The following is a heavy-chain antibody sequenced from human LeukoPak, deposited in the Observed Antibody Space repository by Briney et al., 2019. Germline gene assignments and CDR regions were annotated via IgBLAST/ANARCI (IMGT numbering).Heavy chain of an antibody. V-gene: IGHV3-64*01. D-gene: IGHD1-26*01. Sequence: PGGSLRLSCAASGFTFSSYAMHWVRQAPGKGLEYVSAISSNGGSTYYANSVKGRFTISRDNSKNTLYLQMGSLRADDTAVYYCARDGTRDWYFDLWGRGTLVTVSS. CDR1: GFTFSSYA. CDR3: ARDGTRDWYFDL. CDR2: ISSNGGST. J-gene: IGHJ2*01.